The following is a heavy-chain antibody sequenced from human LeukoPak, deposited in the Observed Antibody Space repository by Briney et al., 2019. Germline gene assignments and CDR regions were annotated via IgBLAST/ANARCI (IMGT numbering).Heavy chain of an antibody. CDR3: ARETGSGYGMDV. V-gene: IGHV3-74*01. CDR1: GFTFSSYW. Sequence: GSLRLSCAASGFTFSSYWMHWVRQAPGKGLVWVSRINSDGGSTSYADSVKGRFTISRDNAKNTLCLQMNSLRAEDTAVYYCARETGSGYGMDVWGQGTTVTVSS. J-gene: IGHJ6*02. CDR2: INSDGGST. D-gene: IGHD3-10*01.